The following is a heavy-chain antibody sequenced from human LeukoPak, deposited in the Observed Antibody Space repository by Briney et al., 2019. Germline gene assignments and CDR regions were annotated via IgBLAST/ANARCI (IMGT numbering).Heavy chain of an antibody. CDR3: ARVPYYDFWSGYYAFDY. V-gene: IGHV1-8*03. CDR1: GYTFTSYD. J-gene: IGHJ4*02. D-gene: IGHD3-3*01. CDR2: MNPNSGNT. Sequence: ASVKVSCKASGYTFTSYDINWVRQATGQGLEWMGWMNPNSGNTGYAQKFQGRVTITRNTSISTAYMELSSLRSEDTAVYYCARVPYYDFWSGYYAFDYWGQGTLVTVSS.